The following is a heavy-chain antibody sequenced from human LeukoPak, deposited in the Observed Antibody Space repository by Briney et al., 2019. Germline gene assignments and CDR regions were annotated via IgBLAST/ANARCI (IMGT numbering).Heavy chain of an antibody. D-gene: IGHD3-22*01. CDR2: IYYSGST. CDR3: ARLVRRYDSSGYYHYFDY. CDR1: GGSISSYY. J-gene: IGHJ4*02. V-gene: IGHV4-59*01. Sequence: PSETLSLTCAVYGGSISSYYWSWIRQPPGKGLEWIGYIYYSGSTNYNPSLKSRVTISVDTSKNQFSLKLSSVTAADTAVYYCARLVRRYDSSGYYHYFDYWGQGTLVTVSS.